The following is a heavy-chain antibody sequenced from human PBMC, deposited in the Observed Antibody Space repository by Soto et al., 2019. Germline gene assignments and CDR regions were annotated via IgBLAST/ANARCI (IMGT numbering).Heavy chain of an antibody. CDR1: GFTFSNYA. D-gene: IGHD6-25*01. CDR3: ARAIGADFFDY. Sequence: GGSLRLSCTASGFTFSNYAMSRVRQAPGMGLEWVSTISDSGVNTFFGDSMKDRFTISRDNSKSTVYLQLNTVRAEDTAIYYCARAIGADFFDYWGQGTLVTVSS. J-gene: IGHJ4*02. CDR2: ISDSGVNT. V-gene: IGHV3-23*01.